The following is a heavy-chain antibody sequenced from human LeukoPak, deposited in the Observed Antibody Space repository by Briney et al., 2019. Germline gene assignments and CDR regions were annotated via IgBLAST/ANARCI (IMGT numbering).Heavy chain of an antibody. CDR2: IDSYGST. J-gene: IGHJ4*02. CDR1: GFTFSSYW. CDR3: ARGLVHDTSGYYSDY. D-gene: IGHD3-22*01. V-gene: IGHV3-74*01. Sequence: PGGSLRLSCAASGFTFSSYWMNWVRQAPGKGLVWVSRIDSYGSTNYADSVKGQFTISRDNAKNTLYLQMNSLRAEDTAVYYCARGLVHDTSGYYSDYWGQGTLVTVSS.